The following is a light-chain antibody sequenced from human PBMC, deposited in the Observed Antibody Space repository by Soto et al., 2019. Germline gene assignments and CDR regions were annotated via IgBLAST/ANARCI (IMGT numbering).Light chain of an antibody. CDR2: EVS. Sequence: QSALTQPASVSGSPGQSITISCTGSSSDVGGYNYVSWYQQHPGKAPKIMIYEVSNRPSGVSNRFSGSKSGNTASLTISGLQAEDEADYHCSSYTSSSTYVFGTGTKVTVL. CDR1: SSDVGGYNY. V-gene: IGLV2-14*01. CDR3: SSYTSSSTYV. J-gene: IGLJ1*01.